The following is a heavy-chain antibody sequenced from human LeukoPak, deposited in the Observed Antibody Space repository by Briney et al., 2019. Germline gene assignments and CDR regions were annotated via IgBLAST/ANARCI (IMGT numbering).Heavy chain of an antibody. V-gene: IGHV4-34*01. CDR3: ARGVGDIVLMVYANHFDY. CDR2: INHSGST. Sequence: PSETLSLTCTVSGGSISSYYWSWIRQPPGKGLEWIGEINHSGSTNYNPSLKSRVTISVDTSKNQFSLKLSSVTAADTAVYYCARGVGDIVLMVYANHFDYWGQGTLVTVSS. CDR1: GGSISSYY. J-gene: IGHJ4*02. D-gene: IGHD2-8*01.